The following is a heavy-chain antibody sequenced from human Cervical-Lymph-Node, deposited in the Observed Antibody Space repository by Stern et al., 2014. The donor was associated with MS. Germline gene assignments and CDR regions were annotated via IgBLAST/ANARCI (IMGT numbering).Heavy chain of an antibody. J-gene: IGHJ6*02. D-gene: IGHD3-22*01. CDR3: ARHPPPVAVTTWGGKKGDYDDMDV. CDR1: GGSISSSYY. Sequence: QLQLQESGPGLVKPSETLSLTCTVSGGSISSSYYWGWIRQPPGKGLEWIGSMYYRGITNSNPSLKSRVIISVDTSKNQFFLTLRSVTAADTAVYYCARHPPPVAVTTWGGKKGDYDDMDVWGQGTTVTVSS. CDR2: MYYRGIT. V-gene: IGHV4-39*01.